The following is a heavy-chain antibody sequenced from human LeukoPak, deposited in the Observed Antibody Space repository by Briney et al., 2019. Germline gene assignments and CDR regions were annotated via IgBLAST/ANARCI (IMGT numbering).Heavy chain of an antibody. Sequence: GGSLRLSCAASGFTFSSYRMTWVRQAPGKGLEWVPSISSSSSYIYYADSVKGRFTISRDNAKNSLYLQMNSLRAEDTAVYYCASLNTVLLRSYYFDYWGQGTLVTVSS. CDR1: GFTFSSYR. D-gene: IGHD4-17*01. CDR3: ASLNTVLLRSYYFDY. CDR2: ISSSSSYI. J-gene: IGHJ4*02. V-gene: IGHV3-21*01.